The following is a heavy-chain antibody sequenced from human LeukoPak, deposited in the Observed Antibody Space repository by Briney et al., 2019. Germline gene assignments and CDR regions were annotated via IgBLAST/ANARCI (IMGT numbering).Heavy chain of an antibody. J-gene: IGHJ4*02. CDR1: GFTFSTYG. Sequence: PGGSLRLSCAASGFTFSTYGLSWVRQTPGKGLEWVSAISDSGSDTYYTDSVKGRFTISRDNSRNTLYLQMNSLRAEDTAVYYCAKGVPYSSSSVYFDSWGQGTLVTVSS. CDR3: AKGVPYSSSSVYFDS. D-gene: IGHD6-6*01. CDR2: ISDSGSDT. V-gene: IGHV3-23*01.